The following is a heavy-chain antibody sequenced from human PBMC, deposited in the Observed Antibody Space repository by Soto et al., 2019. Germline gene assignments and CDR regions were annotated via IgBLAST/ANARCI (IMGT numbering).Heavy chain of an antibody. D-gene: IGHD1-26*01. CDR3: VRFHRFVGTSSPKSFDI. CDR2: ISSSGAT. J-gene: IGHJ3*02. CDR1: GGSISNYY. Sequence: QVQLQEPGPGLVKPSETLSLNCTVSGGSISNYYWNWIRQPAGKGLEWIGRISSSGATIYNPTLESLVTMSLDTSKNQFFLKLSSVTAAITVVYCCVRFHRFVGTSSPKSFDIWGQGKMVPVS. V-gene: IGHV4-4*07.